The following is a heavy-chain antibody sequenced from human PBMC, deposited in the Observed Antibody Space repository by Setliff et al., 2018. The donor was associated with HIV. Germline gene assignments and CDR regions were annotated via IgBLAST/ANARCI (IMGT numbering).Heavy chain of an antibody. CDR2: INPSGGST. D-gene: IGHD5-12*01. V-gene: IGHV1-46*01. Sequence: ASVKVSCKASGYTFTSYYMHWVRQAPGQGLEWMGIINPSGGSTSYAQKFQGRVTMTRDTSTSTVYMELSSLRSEDTAVYHCARGKQGGYKSAGWSFDYWGQGTLVTVPQ. CDR1: GYTFTSYY. J-gene: IGHJ4*02. CDR3: ARGKQGGYKSAGWSFDY.